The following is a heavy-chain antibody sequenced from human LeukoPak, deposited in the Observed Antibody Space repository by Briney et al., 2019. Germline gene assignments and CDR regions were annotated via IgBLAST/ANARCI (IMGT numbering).Heavy chain of an antibody. CDR3: AREVSIVRGVIRAFDI. D-gene: IGHD3-10*01. CDR2: IYNSGST. CDR1: GFTVGNNY. J-gene: IGHJ3*02. V-gene: IGHV3-66*01. Sequence: GGSLRLSCAAAGFTVGNNYMSWVRQAPGKGLEWVAAIYNSGSTYYADSVKGRFTISRDNSKNTMYLQMNSLKGEDTAVYYCAREVSIVRGVIRAFDIWGQGTMVTVSS.